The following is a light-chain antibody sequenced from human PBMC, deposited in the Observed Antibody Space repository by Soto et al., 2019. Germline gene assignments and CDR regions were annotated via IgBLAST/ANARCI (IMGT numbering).Light chain of an antibody. Sequence: HSALTQPPSASGSPGQSVTISCAGTSSDVGGYNYVSWYQQHPGKAPKLMIYEVSKRPSGVPDRFSGSKSGNTASLTVSGLQAEDEADYYCSSYAGSFYVFGTGTKVTVL. CDR2: EVS. CDR3: SSYAGSFYV. J-gene: IGLJ1*01. V-gene: IGLV2-8*01. CDR1: SSDVGGYNY.